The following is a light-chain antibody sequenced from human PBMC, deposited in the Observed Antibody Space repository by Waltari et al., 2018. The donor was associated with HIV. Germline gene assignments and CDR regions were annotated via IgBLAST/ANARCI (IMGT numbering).Light chain of an antibody. Sequence: SYYLTQPPSVSVSSGQTSTVTCSGVNLRRNFVSWYQHRSGQSPVLVIYHDTKRPPGIPERFFGSTSENTATLTIYETQPLDEAHYSCQAWDSGTIVFGGGTNLTVL. J-gene: IGLJ3*02. CDR1: NLRRNF. CDR3: QAWDSGTIV. V-gene: IGLV3-1*01. CDR2: HDT.